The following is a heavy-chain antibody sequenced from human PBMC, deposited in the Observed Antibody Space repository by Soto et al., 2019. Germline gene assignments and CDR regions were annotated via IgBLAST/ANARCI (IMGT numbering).Heavy chain of an antibody. V-gene: IGHV3-23*01. CDR1: GLTFGSRA. J-gene: IGHJ4*02. CDR3: ARDPSFDY. Sequence: GVLRLSCVASGLTFGSRAMTWVRQAPGEGLQWVSTITDTGGDAKYADSVRGRFVISRDNSKKTLYLQMTSLTAEDTAVYYCARDPSFDYWGQGTLVTVSS. CDR2: ITDTGGDA.